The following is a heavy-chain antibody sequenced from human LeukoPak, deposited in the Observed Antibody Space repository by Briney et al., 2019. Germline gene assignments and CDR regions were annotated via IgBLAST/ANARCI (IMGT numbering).Heavy chain of an antibody. CDR3: ARVHQLLSSGGWFDP. CDR2: ISGSGGRT. D-gene: IGHD2-2*01. V-gene: IGHV3-23*01. J-gene: IGHJ5*02. CDR1: GFTFSYYA. Sequence: PGGSLRLSCAASGFTFSYYAMSWVRQAPGKGLEWVSTISGSGGRTYYADSVKGRFTISRDNSKNTLHLQMNSLRAEDTALYHCARVHQLLSSGGWFDPWGQGTLVTVSS.